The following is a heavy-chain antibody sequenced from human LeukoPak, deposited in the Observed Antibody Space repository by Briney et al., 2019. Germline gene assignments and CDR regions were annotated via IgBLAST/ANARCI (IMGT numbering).Heavy chain of an antibody. Sequence: PGGSLRLSCAASGFTFSSYEMNWVRQAPGKGLEWVSYISSSGSTIYYADSVKGRFTISRDNAKNPLYLQMNSLRGEDTAVYYCARDKVGGSMAGSNLDYWGQGNLVTVSS. CDR2: ISSSGSTI. D-gene: IGHD6-19*01. CDR1: GFTFSSYE. CDR3: ARDKVGGSMAGSNLDY. J-gene: IGHJ4*02. V-gene: IGHV3-48*03.